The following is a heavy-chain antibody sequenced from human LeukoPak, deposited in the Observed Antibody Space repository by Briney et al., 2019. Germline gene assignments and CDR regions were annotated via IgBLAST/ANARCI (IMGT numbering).Heavy chain of an antibody. J-gene: IGHJ6*02. D-gene: IGHD3-22*01. V-gene: IGHV3-74*01. CDR1: RFTFSSYW. CDR2: INGDGSHT. Sequence: PGGSLRLSCAASRFTFSSYWMHWVRHAPGKGLVWVSRINGDGSHTNYADSVTGRFTISRDNAKNTLYLQMNSLRAEDTAVYYCARVDIRGYHSFYHYYGMDGWGQGSTVTDCS. CDR3: ARVDIRGYHSFYHYYGMDG.